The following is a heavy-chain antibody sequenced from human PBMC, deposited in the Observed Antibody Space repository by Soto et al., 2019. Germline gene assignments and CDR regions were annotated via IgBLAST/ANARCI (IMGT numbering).Heavy chain of an antibody. J-gene: IGHJ3*02. D-gene: IGHD5-12*01. V-gene: IGHV1-18*01. CDR2: ISAYNGKR. CDR3: ARGRIVASIHDAFDM. Sequence: QGQLLQSGDEVKTPGASVRVSCRASGYPFTSYGISWVRQAPGQGLEWVARISAYNGKRDTAQQFQVRVTMTFDTATDTAHMDLGDLTSADTGVYDCARGRIVASIHDAFDMWGQGTKVTVSS. CDR1: GYPFTSYG.